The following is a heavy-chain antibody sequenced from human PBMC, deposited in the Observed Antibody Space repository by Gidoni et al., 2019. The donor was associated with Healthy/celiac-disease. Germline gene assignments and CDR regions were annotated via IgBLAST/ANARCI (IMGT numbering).Heavy chain of an antibody. CDR2: IYPRDSDT. J-gene: IGHJ4*02. D-gene: IGHD5-12*01. CDR1: GYSFTSYW. Sequence: VQLVQSGAEVKKPGESLKISWKGSGYSFTSYWIGWVRQMPGKGLEWMGSIYPRDSDTSYSPSFQCQVTISADKSISNAYLQWSSLKASDTDMYYCARRRDGYTTELDYWGQGTLVTVSS. CDR3: ARRRDGYTTELDY. V-gene: IGHV5-51*01.